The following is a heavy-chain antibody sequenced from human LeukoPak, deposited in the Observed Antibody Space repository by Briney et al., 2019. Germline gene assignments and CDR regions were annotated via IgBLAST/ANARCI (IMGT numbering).Heavy chain of an antibody. V-gene: IGHV4-61*02. CDR1: GGSISSGDYY. Sequence: PSQTLSLTCTVSGGSISSGDYYWSWIRQPAGKGLEWIGRIYTNGRTIYSPSLKSRLTISLDTSKNQFSLKLSSVTAADTAVYYCARATNNQYDYLYFDSWGQGTLVTVAS. D-gene: IGHD5-12*01. CDR2: IYTNGRT. J-gene: IGHJ4*02. CDR3: ARATNNQYDYLYFDS.